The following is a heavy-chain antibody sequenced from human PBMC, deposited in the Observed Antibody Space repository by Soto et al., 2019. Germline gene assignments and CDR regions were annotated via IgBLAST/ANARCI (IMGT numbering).Heavy chain of an antibody. CDR3: ARDRVVCSGGNCWRSVEDT. CDR2: IDPSGGGT. Sequence: QVQLVQSGAEVKKPGASVKVSCKASGYTFTIYYMHWVRQAPGQGLEWMGIIDPSGGGTSYAQKFQGRLTMTRDTPTSTVYMELSSLRAEVTAVYYCARDRVVCSGGNCWRSVEDTWGQGTLVTVSS. J-gene: IGHJ5*02. D-gene: IGHD2-15*01. V-gene: IGHV1-46*01. CDR1: GYTFTIYY.